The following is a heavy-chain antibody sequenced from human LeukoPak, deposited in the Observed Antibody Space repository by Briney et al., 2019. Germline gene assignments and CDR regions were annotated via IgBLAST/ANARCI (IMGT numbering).Heavy chain of an antibody. D-gene: IGHD5-24*01. CDR3: AKVGRWLQVSSGYFDY. V-gene: IGHV3-30*02. J-gene: IGHJ4*02. CDR2: IRYDGSNK. Sequence: GGSLRLSCAASGFTFSSYGMHWVRQAPGKGLEWVAFIRYDGSNKYYADSVKGRFTISRDNSKNTLYLQMNSLRAEDTAVYYCAKVGRWLQVSSGYFDYWGQGTLVTVSS. CDR1: GFTFSSYG.